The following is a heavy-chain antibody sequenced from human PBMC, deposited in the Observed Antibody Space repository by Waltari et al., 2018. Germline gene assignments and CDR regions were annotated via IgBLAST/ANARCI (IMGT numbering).Heavy chain of an antibody. V-gene: IGHV1-2*02. D-gene: IGHD6-13*01. CDR2: INPNRCGT. CDR1: GYTFTGYY. Sequence: QVQLVQSGAEVKKPGASVKVSCKASGYTFTGYYMHWVRQAPGQGVGWRGWINPNRCGTNYAQKCQGRVTMTRDTSISTAYMELSRLRSDDTAVYYCARGHGSSWYFWFDPWGQGTLVTVSS. CDR3: ARGHGSSWYFWFDP. J-gene: IGHJ5*02.